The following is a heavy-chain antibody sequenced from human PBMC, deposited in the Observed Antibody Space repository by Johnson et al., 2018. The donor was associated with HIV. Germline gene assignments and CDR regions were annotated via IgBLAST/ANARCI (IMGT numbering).Heavy chain of an antibody. D-gene: IGHD6-13*01. CDR3: ARGKGAAAGRDAFDI. CDR1: GFTFDDYG. Sequence: VQLVESGGGAVRPGGSLRISCAASGFTFDDYGMSWVRQAPGKGLEWVSGINWNGGSTGYADSVKGRFTISRDNAKNSLYLQMNSLRAEDTALYYCARGKGAAAGRDAFDIWGQGIMVTVSS. J-gene: IGHJ3*02. V-gene: IGHV3-20*04. CDR2: INWNGGST.